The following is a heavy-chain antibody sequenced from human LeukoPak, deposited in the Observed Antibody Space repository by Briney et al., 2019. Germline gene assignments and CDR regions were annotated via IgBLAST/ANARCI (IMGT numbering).Heavy chain of an antibody. J-gene: IGHJ3*02. CDR3: ANRHYYDSSGYYYSI. Sequence: SDTLSLTCAVYGGSFSGYYWSWIRQPPGKGLVWIGEINHSVSTNYNPSLKSRVTISVGTSKNQFSLKLSSVTAADTAVYYCANRHYYDSSGYYYSIWGQGTMVTVSS. V-gene: IGHV4-34*01. CDR2: INHSVST. D-gene: IGHD3-22*01. CDR1: GGSFSGYY.